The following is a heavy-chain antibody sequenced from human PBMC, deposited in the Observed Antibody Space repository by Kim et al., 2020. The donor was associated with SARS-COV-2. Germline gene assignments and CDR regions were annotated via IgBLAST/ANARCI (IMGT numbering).Heavy chain of an antibody. Sequence: YAASVKGRFTISSDNPKNWLYLQMNSLRAEDTAVYYCARDESIVGAIIYWGQGTLVTVSS. V-gene: IGHV3-30*03. D-gene: IGHD1-26*01. CDR3: ARDESIVGAIIY. J-gene: IGHJ4*02.